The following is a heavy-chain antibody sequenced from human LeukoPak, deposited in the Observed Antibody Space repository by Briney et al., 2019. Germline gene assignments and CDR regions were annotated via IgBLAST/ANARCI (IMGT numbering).Heavy chain of an antibody. CDR1: GGSFSGYY. Sequence: SETLSLTCAVYGGSFSGYYWSWIRQPPGKGLEWIGEINHSGSTNYNPSLKSRVTISVDTSKNQFSLKLSSVTAADTAVYYCARVRRVVPAAMAHNWLDPWGQGTLVTVSS. CDR3: ARVRRVVPAAMAHNWLDP. CDR2: INHSGST. V-gene: IGHV4-34*01. D-gene: IGHD2-2*01. J-gene: IGHJ5*02.